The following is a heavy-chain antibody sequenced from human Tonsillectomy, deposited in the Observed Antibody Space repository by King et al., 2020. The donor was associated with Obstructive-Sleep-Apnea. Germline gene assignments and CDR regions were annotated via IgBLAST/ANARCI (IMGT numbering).Heavy chain of an antibody. CDR3: AKEMIAAAATGGMDV. CDR1: GFTFSNYG. V-gene: IGHV3-30*18. J-gene: IGHJ6*02. Sequence: VQLVQSGGGVVHPGRSLRLSCAASGFTFSNYGMHWVRQAPGKGLEWVAVISYDGSNKYYADSVKGRFTISRDNSKNTLYLQMNSLRAEDTAVYYCAKEMIAAAATGGMDVWGQGTTVTVSS. CDR2: ISYDGSNK. D-gene: IGHD6-13*01.